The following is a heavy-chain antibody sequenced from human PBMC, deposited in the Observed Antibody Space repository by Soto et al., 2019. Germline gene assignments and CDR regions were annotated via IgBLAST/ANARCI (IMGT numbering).Heavy chain of an antibody. Sequence: SETLSLTCAVSGGSISSGGYSWSWIRQPPGKGLEWIGYIYHSGSTYYNPSLKSRVTISVDRSKNQFSLKLSSVTAADMAVYYCARGPPFHWGQGTLVTVS. J-gene: IGHJ4*02. CDR1: GGSISSGGYS. D-gene: IGHD3-16*01. CDR3: ARGPPFH. V-gene: IGHV4-30-2*01. CDR2: IYHSGST.